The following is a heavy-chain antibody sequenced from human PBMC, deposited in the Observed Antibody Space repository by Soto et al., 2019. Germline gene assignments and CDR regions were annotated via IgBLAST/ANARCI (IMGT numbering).Heavy chain of an antibody. V-gene: IGHV3-30-3*01. CDR1: GFTFSSYA. CDR2: ISYDGSNK. Sequence: QVQLVESGGGVVQPGRSLRLSCAASGFTFSSYAMHGVRQAPGKGLEWVAVISYDGSNKYYADSVKGRFTISRDNSKNTLYLQMNSLRAEDTAVYYCARDLWVVGGPFDYWGQGTLVTVSS. D-gene: IGHD1-26*01. CDR3: ARDLWVVGGPFDY. J-gene: IGHJ4*02.